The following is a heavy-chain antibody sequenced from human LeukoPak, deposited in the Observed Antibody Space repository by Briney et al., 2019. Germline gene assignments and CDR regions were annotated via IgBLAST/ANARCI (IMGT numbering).Heavy chain of an antibody. D-gene: IGHD6-19*01. V-gene: IGHV4-39*07. CDR2: IYYSGST. J-gene: IGHJ4*02. CDR3: ARVGPIAVAGTNYSYY. CDR1: GGSISSSSYY. Sequence: SETLSLTCTVSGGSISSSSYYRGWIRQPPGKGLEWIGSIYYSGSTYYNPSLKSRVTISVDTSKNQFSLKLSSVTAADTAVYYCARVGPIAVAGTNYSYYWGQGTLVTVSS.